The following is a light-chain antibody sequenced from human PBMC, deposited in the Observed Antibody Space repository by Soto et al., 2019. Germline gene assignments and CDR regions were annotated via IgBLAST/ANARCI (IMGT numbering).Light chain of an antibody. CDR1: QGVSSY. Sequence: DIVLTQSPAPLSLSPGDRATLSCTASQGVSSYLAWYQQKPGQAPRLLIYDASNRATGIPARFSGSGSGTDFSLTISSLEPEDFAVYYCQHRGNWPLTFGGGTKVEIK. CDR3: QHRGNWPLT. CDR2: DAS. V-gene: IGKV3-11*01. J-gene: IGKJ4*01.